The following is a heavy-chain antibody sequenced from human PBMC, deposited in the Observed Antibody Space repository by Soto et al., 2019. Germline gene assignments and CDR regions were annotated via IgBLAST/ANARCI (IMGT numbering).Heavy chain of an antibody. CDR1: GFTFRSYA. CDR3: AKSESSFDYIWSS. V-gene: IGHV3-23*01. J-gene: IGHJ5*02. D-gene: IGHD3-16*01. CDR2: SGGSGDST. Sequence: GGSLRLSCAASGFTFRSYAMSWVRQAPGKGLEWVSLSGGSGDSTHYADAVKGRFTISRDNSKNTLYLQMNSLRAEDTAVYYCAKSESSFDYIWSSWGQGTLVTVSS.